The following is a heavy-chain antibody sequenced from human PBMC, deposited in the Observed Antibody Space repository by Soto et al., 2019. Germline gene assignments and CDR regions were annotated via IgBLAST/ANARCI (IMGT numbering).Heavy chain of an antibody. V-gene: IGHV3-23*01. Sequence: EVQLLESGGGLVQPGGSLRLSCTTSGFSFSNYAMSWFRQAPGKGLEWVSAITSRADSTYSADSVKGRFTISRDNSQSTLYLQMTGLRAEDTAVYFCAKDRASGWYSAFDYWGQGALVTVSS. CDR3: AKDRASGWYSAFDY. D-gene: IGHD6-19*01. J-gene: IGHJ4*02. CDR2: ITSRADST. CDR1: GFSFSNYA.